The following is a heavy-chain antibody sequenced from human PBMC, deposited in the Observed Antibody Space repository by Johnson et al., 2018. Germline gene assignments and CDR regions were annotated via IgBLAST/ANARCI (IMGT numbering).Heavy chain of an antibody. J-gene: IGHJ3*02. CDR1: GYNFTRDW. V-gene: IGHV5-51*01. CDR2: IYFGDSQT. CDR3: WRRKIRDLQDTFDS. Sequence: VQLVQSGPEVKKPGESLKISCEGSGYNFTRDWIAWVRQMPGKGLEWMGMIYFGDSQTRYSPSFQGQVTISADKSISTAYLQWSRPQATDTAMYYCWRRKIRDLQDTFDSWGQGTMITVSS.